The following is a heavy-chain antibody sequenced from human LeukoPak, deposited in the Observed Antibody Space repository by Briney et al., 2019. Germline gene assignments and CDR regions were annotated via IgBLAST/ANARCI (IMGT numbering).Heavy chain of an antibody. J-gene: IGHJ4*02. CDR3: AKSSSSWTIDY. V-gene: IGHV3-30*18. D-gene: IGHD6-13*01. Sequence: GGSLRLSCAASGFTFSSYDMHWVRQAPDKGLEWVAVISYDGSNKYYADSVKGRFTISRDNSKNTLYLQMNSLRAEDTAVYYCAKSSSSWTIDYWGQGTLVTVSS. CDR1: GFTFSSYD. CDR2: ISYDGSNK.